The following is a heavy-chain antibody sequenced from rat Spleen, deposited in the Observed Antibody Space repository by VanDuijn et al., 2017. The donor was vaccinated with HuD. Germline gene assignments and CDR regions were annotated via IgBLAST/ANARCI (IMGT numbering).Heavy chain of an antibody. V-gene: IGHV5-25*01. CDR1: GFTFSDYD. D-gene: IGHD1-2*01. CDR2: ISNGGGNT. J-gene: IGHJ2*01. CDR3: ARPDYSRFDY. Sequence: EVQLVESGGGLVQPGRSLTLSCAASGFTFSDYDMAWVRQAPTKGLEWVASISNGGGNTYYRDSVKGRFTISRDNAKSTLYLQMDSLRSEDTATYYCARPDYSRFDYWGQGVMVTVSS.